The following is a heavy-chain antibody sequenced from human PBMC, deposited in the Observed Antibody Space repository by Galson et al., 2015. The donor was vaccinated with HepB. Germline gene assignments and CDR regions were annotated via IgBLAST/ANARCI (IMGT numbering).Heavy chain of an antibody. CDR2: IRSKAYGGTT. J-gene: IGHJ4*02. V-gene: IGHV3-49*04. CDR1: GFTFGDYT. Sequence: SLRLSCAGSGFTFGDYTMSWVRQAPGKGLEWVGFIRSKAYGGTTEHAASVKGRFTISRDDSKSIAYLQMNSLKTEDKAVYYCTRDKGWGAEGDYYYGINWQYFDSWGQGTLVTVSS. CDR3: TRDKGWGAEGDYYYGINWQYFDS. D-gene: IGHD4-17*01.